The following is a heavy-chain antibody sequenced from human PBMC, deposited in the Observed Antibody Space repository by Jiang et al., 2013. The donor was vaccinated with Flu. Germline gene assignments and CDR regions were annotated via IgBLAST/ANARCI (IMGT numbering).Heavy chain of an antibody. Sequence: KSRVTISVDTSKNQFSLKLSSVTAADTAVYYCARDLMAAAGTDLVDYWGQGTLVTVSS. V-gene: IGHV4-30-2*04. D-gene: IGHD6-13*01. J-gene: IGHJ4*02. CDR3: ARDLMAAAGTDLVDY.